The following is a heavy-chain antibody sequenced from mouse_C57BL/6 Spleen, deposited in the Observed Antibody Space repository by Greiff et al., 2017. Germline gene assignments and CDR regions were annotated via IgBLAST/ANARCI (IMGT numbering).Heavy chain of an antibody. CDR2: ISSGGSYT. V-gene: IGHV5-6*01. CDR1: GFTFSSYG. J-gene: IGHJ4*01. Sequence: EVHLVESGGDLVKPGGSLKLSCAASGFTFSSYGMSWVRQTPDKRLEWVATISSGGSYTYYPDSVKGRFTISRDNAKNTLYLQMSSLKSEDTAMYYCARRATVVAGMDYWGQGTSVTVSS. CDR3: ARRATVVAGMDY. D-gene: IGHD1-1*01.